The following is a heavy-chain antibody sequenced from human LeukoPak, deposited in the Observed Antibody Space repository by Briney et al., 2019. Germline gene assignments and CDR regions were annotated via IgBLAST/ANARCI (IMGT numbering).Heavy chain of an antibody. Sequence: PGGSLRLSCAASGFALSSYAMSWVRQAPGKGLEWVSATSSSDAGTCHAESVRGRFTISRDNSKNTLYLQMNSLRAEDTAVYYCARVPPALSGWEIYFDYWGQGTLVTVSS. CDR2: TSSSDAGT. CDR1: GFALSSYA. CDR3: ARVPPALSGWEIYFDY. J-gene: IGHJ4*02. D-gene: IGHD6-19*01. V-gene: IGHV3-23*01.